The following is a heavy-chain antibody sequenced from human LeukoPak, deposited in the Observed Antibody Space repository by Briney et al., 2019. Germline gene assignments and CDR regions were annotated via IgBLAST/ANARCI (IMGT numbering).Heavy chain of an antibody. CDR2: INPYNGKT. D-gene: IGHD6-13*01. Sequence: ASVKVSCKASGYTLDRFGISWVRQPPGPGLEWVGWINPYNGKTIFGEKFKGGVIMTADTSTSTVYTELTTLTSDDTAVYFCARDTPQHLKRFDYWGQGTLVTVSS. CDR1: GYTLDRFG. V-gene: IGHV1-18*01. CDR3: ARDTPQHLKRFDY. J-gene: IGHJ4*02.